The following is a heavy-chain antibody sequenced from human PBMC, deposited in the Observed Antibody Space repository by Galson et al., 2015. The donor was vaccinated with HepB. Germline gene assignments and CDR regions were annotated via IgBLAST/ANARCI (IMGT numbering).Heavy chain of an antibody. CDR1: GFTFSSYW. Sequence: SLRLSCAASGFTFSSYWMHWVRQAPGKGLVWISRINSDGSTTTYADSVKGRFTISRDNAKNTLYLQMNSLRAEDTAVYYCTWGGSGYYYDHYYSYMDVWGKGTTVTVSS. J-gene: IGHJ6*03. V-gene: IGHV3-74*01. CDR2: INSDGSTT. D-gene: IGHD3-22*01. CDR3: TWGGSGYYYDHYYSYMDV.